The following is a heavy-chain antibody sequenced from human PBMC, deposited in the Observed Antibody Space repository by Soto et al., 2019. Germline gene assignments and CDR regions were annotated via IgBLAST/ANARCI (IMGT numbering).Heavy chain of an antibody. CDR1: GFTFSSYD. Sequence: GGSLRLSCAASGFTFSSYDMHWVRQATGKGLEWVSAIGTAGDTYYPGSVKGRFTISRENAKNSLYLQMNSLRAEDTAVYYCARSAARFSAFGDHEGGFLDYWGQGTLVTVSS. J-gene: IGHJ4*02. CDR2: IGTAGDT. V-gene: IGHV3-13*01. D-gene: IGHD3-10*01. CDR3: ARSAARFSAFGDHEGGFLDY.